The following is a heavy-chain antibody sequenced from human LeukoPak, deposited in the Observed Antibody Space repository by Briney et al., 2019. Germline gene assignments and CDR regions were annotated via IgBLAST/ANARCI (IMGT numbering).Heavy chain of an antibody. V-gene: IGHV3-23*01. D-gene: IGHD6-13*01. Sequence: GGSLRLSCAASGFTFSSYAMSWVRQAPGKGLEWVSAISGSGGSTYYADSVKGRFTISRDNSKNTLYLQMDSLRAEDTAVYYCAKDRGVAAAGIVGAFDIWGQGTMVTVSS. CDR3: AKDRGVAAAGIVGAFDI. J-gene: IGHJ3*02. CDR2: ISGSGGST. CDR1: GFTFSSYA.